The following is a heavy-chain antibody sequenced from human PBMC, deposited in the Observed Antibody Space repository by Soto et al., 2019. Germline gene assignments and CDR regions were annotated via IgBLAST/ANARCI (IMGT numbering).Heavy chain of an antibody. J-gene: IGHJ6*03. Sequence: PGGSLRLSCAASGFTFSSYSMNWVRQAPGKGLEWVSSISSSSSYIYYADSVKGRFTISRDNAKNSLYLQMNSLRAEDTAVYYCARGKGYSSSSPDNYYYYYYMDVRGKGTTVTVSS. CDR2: ISSSSSYI. CDR3: ARGKGYSSSSPDNYYYYYYMDV. CDR1: GFTFSSYS. D-gene: IGHD6-13*01. V-gene: IGHV3-21*01.